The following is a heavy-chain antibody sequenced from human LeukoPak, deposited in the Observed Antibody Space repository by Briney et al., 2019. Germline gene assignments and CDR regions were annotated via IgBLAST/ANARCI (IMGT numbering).Heavy chain of an antibody. Sequence: GGSLRLSCAASGFTFSNAWMSWVRQAPGKGLEWVGRIKSKADGGTTDDAASVKRRLTISRDDSKNTLYLQMNRLKTEDTAVYYCTTLAYDILTGYYGTPNDYWGQGTLVTVSS. CDR3: TTLAYDILTGYYGTPNDY. CDR1: GFTFSNAW. CDR2: IKSKADGGTT. D-gene: IGHD3-9*01. V-gene: IGHV3-15*01. J-gene: IGHJ4*02.